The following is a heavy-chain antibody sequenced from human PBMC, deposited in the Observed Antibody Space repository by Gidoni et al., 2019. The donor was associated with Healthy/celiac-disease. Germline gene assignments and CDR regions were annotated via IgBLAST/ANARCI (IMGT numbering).Heavy chain of an antibody. CDR2: IYYSGST. V-gene: IGHV4-39*01. Sequence: QLQLQESGPGLVKPSETLSLTCTVSGGSISSSSYYWGWIPQPPGKGLEWIGSIYYSGSTYYNPSLKSRVTISVDTSKNQFSLKLSSVTAADTAVYYCARGSWGYCSGGSCYYDYWGQGTLVTVSS. CDR3: ARGSWGYCSGGSCYYDY. D-gene: IGHD2-15*01. CDR1: GGSISSSSYY. J-gene: IGHJ4*02.